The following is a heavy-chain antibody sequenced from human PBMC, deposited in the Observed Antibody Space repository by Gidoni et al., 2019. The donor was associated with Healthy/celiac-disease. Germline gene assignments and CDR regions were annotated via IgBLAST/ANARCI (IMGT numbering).Heavy chain of an antibody. CDR3: ARKYYYDSSCYYYGFDY. CDR2: ISSSSSYI. CDR1: GFPFGRYT. D-gene: IGHD3-22*01. Sequence: EVQLVESGGGLIQPGGSLGLSCEASGFPFGRYTRNWVRHAPGKGLECVSSISSSSSYIYYADSVKGRFTISRDNAKNSLYLQMNSLRAEDTAVYYCARKYYYDSSCYYYGFDYWGQGTLVTVSS. J-gene: IGHJ4*02. V-gene: IGHV3-21*01.